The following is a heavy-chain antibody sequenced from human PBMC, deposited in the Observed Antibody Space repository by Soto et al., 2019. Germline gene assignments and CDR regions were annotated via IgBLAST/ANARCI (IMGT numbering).Heavy chain of an antibody. Sequence: SETLSLTCTVSGGSISSGDYYWSWIRQPPGKGLEWIGYIYYSGSTYYNPSLKSRVTISVDTSKNQFSLKLSSVTAADTAVYYCAREGGYCSSTSCYNWFDPWGQGTLDTVSS. CDR1: GGSISSGDYY. CDR2: IYYSGST. V-gene: IGHV4-30-4*01. CDR3: AREGGYCSSTSCYNWFDP. J-gene: IGHJ5*02. D-gene: IGHD2-2*01.